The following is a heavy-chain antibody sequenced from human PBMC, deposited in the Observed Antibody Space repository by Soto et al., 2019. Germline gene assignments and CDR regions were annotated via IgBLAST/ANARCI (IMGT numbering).Heavy chain of an antibody. J-gene: IGHJ5*02. Sequence: QVQLVQSGAEVKKPGSSVKVSCKASGGTFSSYTISWVRQAPGQGLEWMGRIIPILGIANYAQKFPGRVXIXXDKSTSPAYMELSRLRSDDTAVHYCACGKQSPEDPRGQGTPVTVSP. CDR3: ACGKQSPEDP. D-gene: IGHD6-19*01. CDR2: IIPILGIA. CDR1: GGTFSSYT. V-gene: IGHV1-69*02.